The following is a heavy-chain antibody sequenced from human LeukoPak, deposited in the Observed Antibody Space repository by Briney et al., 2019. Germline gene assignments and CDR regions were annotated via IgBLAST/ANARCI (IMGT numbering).Heavy chain of an antibody. J-gene: IGHJ4*02. CDR3: ARWYSSGWAFDY. V-gene: IGHV4-59*08. CDR2: IHSSGST. D-gene: IGHD6-19*01. Sequence: SETPSLTCTVSGGTISSYYWNCIRQPPGKGLEWIGYIHSSGSTKYNPSLKSRVTISVDTSKNQFSLKLSSVTAADRAVYYCARWYSSGWAFDYWGQGTLVTVSS. CDR1: GGTISSYY.